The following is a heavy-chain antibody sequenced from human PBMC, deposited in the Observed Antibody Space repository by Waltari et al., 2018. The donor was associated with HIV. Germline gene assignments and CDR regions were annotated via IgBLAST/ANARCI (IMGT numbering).Heavy chain of an antibody. J-gene: IGHJ6*02. Sequence: QVQLLESGGGVVQPGKYLRIHCVALGFGFSGSGMHWVSQVPGKGFEWVALIWYDGGNKKYVDSVRGRFTISRDNSKNTVNLQMNSLREEDTATYYCARKKEGGYSYGAVHYGMDVWGQGTTVIVSS. D-gene: IGHD5-18*01. CDR3: ARKKEGGYSYGAVHYGMDV. CDR1: GFGFSGSG. CDR2: IWYDGGNK. V-gene: IGHV3-33*01.